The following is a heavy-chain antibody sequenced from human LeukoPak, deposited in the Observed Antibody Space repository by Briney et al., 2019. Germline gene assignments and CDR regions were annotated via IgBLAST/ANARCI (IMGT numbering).Heavy chain of an antibody. D-gene: IGHD6-6*01. CDR1: GFTFSNYW. J-gene: IGHJ4*02. CDR2: IKQDGSEK. CDR3: ARGAPLPLAARTRSYFDY. V-gene: IGHV3-7*03. Sequence: GGSLRLSCAASGFTFSNYWMSWVRQAPAKGLEWVANIKQDGSEKYYVDSVKGRFTISRDNAKNSLFLQMNSLRAEDTAVYYCARGAPLPLAARTRSYFDYWGQGTLVTVSS.